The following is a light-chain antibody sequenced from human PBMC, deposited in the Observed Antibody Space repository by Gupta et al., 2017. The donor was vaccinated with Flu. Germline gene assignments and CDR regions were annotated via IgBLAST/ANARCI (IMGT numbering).Light chain of an antibody. CDR2: QVS. V-gene: IGKV2-30*01. Sequence: DVGMTQSPLSLPVTLGQPASISCRSSEGLVYSDGNTYLHWFQQRPGHAPRRLISQVSYRDSGVPDRFSGSGSGTDFTLKISSVEAEDVGIYFCMQGSHWPWAFGQGTTVEIK. CDR3: MQGSHWPWA. J-gene: IGKJ1*01. CDR1: EGLVYSDGNTY.